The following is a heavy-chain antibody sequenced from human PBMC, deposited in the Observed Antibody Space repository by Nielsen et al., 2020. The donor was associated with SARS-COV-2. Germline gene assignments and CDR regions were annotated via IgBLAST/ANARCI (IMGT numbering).Heavy chain of an antibody. J-gene: IGHJ4*02. Sequence: GESLKISCAASGFTFTNYAMHWVRQAPGKGLEWVAVISYYGTDKYYAGSVKGRFTISRDDSKNTVYLQMNSLRAEDTALYYCATALARSGYDPDYWGQGTLVTVSS. CDR1: GFTFTNYA. V-gene: IGHV3-30-3*01. CDR2: ISYYGTDK. CDR3: ATALARSGYDPDY. D-gene: IGHD5-12*01.